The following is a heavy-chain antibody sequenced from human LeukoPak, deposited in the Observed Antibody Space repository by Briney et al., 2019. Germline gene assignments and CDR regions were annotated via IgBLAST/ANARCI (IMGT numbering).Heavy chain of an antibody. Sequence: PSETLSLTCTVSGGSISSSSYYWGWIRQPPGKGLEWIGSIYYSGSTYYNPSLKGRVTISVDTSKNQFSLKLSSVTAADTAVYYCARGVATISFYAFDIWGQGTMVTVSS. D-gene: IGHD5-24*01. V-gene: IGHV4-39*07. CDR1: GGSISSSSYY. J-gene: IGHJ3*02. CDR2: IYYSGST. CDR3: ARGVATISFYAFDI.